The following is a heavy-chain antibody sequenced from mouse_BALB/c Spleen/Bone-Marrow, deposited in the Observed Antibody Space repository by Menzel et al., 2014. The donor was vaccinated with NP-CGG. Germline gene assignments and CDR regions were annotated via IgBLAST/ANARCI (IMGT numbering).Heavy chain of an antibody. CDR1: GFAFSSYD. V-gene: IGHV5-12-1*01. D-gene: IGHD5-5*01. CDR2: ISSGGGST. Sequence: EVQLQQSGGGLVKPGGSLKLSWAASGFAFSSYDMSWVRQTPEKRLEWVAYISSGGGSTYYPDTVKGRFTISRDNAKNTPYLQMSSLKSEDTAMYYCARTTPYAMDYWGQGTSVTVSS. J-gene: IGHJ4*01. CDR3: ARTTPYAMDY.